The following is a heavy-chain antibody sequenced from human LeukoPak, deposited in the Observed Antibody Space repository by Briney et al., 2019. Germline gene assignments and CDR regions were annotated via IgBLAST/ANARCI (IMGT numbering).Heavy chain of an antibody. V-gene: IGHV3-21*01. CDR1: GFTFSSHS. CDR3: ARAGDSSGPNSGWFDP. Sequence: PGGSLRLSCAASGFTFSSHSMNWVRQAPGKGLEWVSSISSSSSYIYYADSVKGRFTISRDNAKNSLYLQMNSLRAEDTAVYYCARAGDSSGPNSGWFDPWGQGTLVTVSS. J-gene: IGHJ5*02. CDR2: ISSSSSYI. D-gene: IGHD3-22*01.